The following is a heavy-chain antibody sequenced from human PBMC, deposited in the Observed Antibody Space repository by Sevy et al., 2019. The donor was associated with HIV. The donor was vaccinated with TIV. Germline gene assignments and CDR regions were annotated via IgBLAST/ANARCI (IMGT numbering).Heavy chain of an antibody. J-gene: IGHJ4*02. CDR1: GFTVNHKY. CDR2: IFSSGST. CDR3: VSLFLSYRSGWSYFDY. D-gene: IGHD6-19*01. Sequence: GGSLRLSCAISGFTVNHKYIIWVRQAPGKGLEWVSVIFSSGSTYYADSAKGRFTISRDNSKNTVYLQMNSVRAEDTAVYYCVSLFLSYRSGWSYFDYWGQGTLVTVSS. V-gene: IGHV3-66*02.